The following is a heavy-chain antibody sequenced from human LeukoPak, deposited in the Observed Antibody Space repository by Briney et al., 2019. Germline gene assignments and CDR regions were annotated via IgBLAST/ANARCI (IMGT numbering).Heavy chain of an antibody. D-gene: IGHD1-26*01. Sequence: PGGSLRLSCAASGFPFSRYDMHWVRQAPGQGLEWMGIINPSGGSTSYAQKFQGRVTMTRDMSTSTVYMELSSLRSEDTAVYYCARSGNSGSDLDYWGQGTLVTVSS. CDR2: INPSGGST. J-gene: IGHJ4*02. CDR3: ARSGNSGSDLDY. CDR1: GFPFSRYD. V-gene: IGHV1-46*01.